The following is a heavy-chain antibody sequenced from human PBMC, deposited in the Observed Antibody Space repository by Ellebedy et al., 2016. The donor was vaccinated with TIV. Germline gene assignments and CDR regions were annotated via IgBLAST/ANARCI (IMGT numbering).Heavy chain of an antibody. J-gene: IGHJ6*02. V-gene: IGHV3-11*01. CDR1: GFTFSDYY. D-gene: IGHD3-9*01. Sequence: GESLKISCEASGFTFSDYYMSWVRQAPGKGLEWVSYITNTGTTTYYADSVRGRFTVARDNAKNSLYLQMNSLRADDTAVYYCARAREPGYFAYYYYGMDVWGQGTTVTVSS. CDR3: ARAREPGYFAYYYYGMDV. CDR2: ITNTGTTT.